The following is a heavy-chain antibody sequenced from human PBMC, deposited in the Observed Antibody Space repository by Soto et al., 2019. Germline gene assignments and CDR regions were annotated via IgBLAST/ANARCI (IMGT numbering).Heavy chain of an antibody. J-gene: IGHJ6*02. CDR1: GGSITSSY. Sequence: PSVTLSLTCTVSGGSITSSYWSWIRRPPGKGLEWIAYIYDTGISGYTPSTSYNPSLKSRVTMSVDTSKSQFSLRLTSVTAADTAVYYCARGEDAFFYYGLDVWGQGITVTVSS. V-gene: IGHV4-59*01. CDR2: IYDTGISGYTPST. CDR3: ARGEDAFFYYGLDV.